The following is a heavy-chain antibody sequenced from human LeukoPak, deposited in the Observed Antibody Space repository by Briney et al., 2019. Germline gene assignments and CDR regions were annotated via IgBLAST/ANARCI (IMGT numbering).Heavy chain of an antibody. Sequence: GGSLRLSCTASGFTFGDYAMSWVRQAPGKGLEWVGFIRSKNHGGTTEYAASVNGRFIVSRDDSKGLAHLQMNSLKTEDTAVYYCARDQHDRSGLNWFDPWGQGTLVTVSS. CDR3: ARDQHDRSGLNWFDP. J-gene: IGHJ5*02. CDR2: IRSKNHGGTT. CDR1: GFTFGDYA. D-gene: IGHD3-22*01. V-gene: IGHV3-49*04.